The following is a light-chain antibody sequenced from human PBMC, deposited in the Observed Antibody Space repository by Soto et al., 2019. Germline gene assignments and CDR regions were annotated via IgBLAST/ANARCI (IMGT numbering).Light chain of an antibody. Sequence: QSALTQPPSLSGTPGQSVTISCSGSSSNIEGNTVNWYQHLPGTAPKLLIYIDHNRPSGIPDRFSVSKSGTSASLAISGLQSEDEADYFCATWDDDLSAAVFGGGTQLTVL. J-gene: IGLJ7*01. CDR1: SSNIEGNT. CDR2: IDH. V-gene: IGLV1-44*01. CDR3: ATWDDDLSAAV.